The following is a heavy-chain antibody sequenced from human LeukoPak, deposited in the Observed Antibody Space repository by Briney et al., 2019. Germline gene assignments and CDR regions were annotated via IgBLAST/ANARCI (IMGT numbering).Heavy chain of an antibody. CDR1: GFTFSTYG. V-gene: IGHV3-33*01. CDR3: ARYCSGGSCYMGLI. Sequence: TGGSLRLSCAASGFTFSTYGTHWVRQAPGKGLEWVAVIRHDGSSEYYADSVKGRFIISRDNSKNTLYLQMNSLGAEDTAVYYCARYCSGGSCYMGLIWGQGTLVTVSS. D-gene: IGHD2-15*01. J-gene: IGHJ4*02. CDR2: IRHDGSSE.